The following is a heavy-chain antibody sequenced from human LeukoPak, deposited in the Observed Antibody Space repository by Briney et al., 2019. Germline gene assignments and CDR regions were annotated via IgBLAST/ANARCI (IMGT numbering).Heavy chain of an antibody. V-gene: IGHV1-2*02. CDR2: INPNSGGT. D-gene: IGHD3-10*01. CDR3: ARDRTTYYYGSGKPGPTYYMDV. J-gene: IGHJ6*03. CDR1: GYTFTSYD. Sequence: ASVKVSCKASGYTFTSYDINWVRQAPGQGLEWMGWINPNSGGTNYAQKFQGRVTMTRDTSISTAYMELSRLRSDDTAVYYCARDRTTYYYGSGKPGPTYYMDVWGKGTTVTVSS.